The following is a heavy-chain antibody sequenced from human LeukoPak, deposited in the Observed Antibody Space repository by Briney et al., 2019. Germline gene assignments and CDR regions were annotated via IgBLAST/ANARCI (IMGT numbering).Heavy chain of an antibody. V-gene: IGHV1-8*03. CDR3: ARGSPWGYYYYMDV. D-gene: IGHD3-16*01. Sequence: ASVRVSCKAPGGTFSSYAINWVRQATGQGLEWMGWMNPNSGNTGYAQKFQGRVTITRNTSISTAYMELSSLRSEDTAVYYCARGSPWGYYYYMDVWGKGTTVTVSS. CDR1: GGTFSSYA. J-gene: IGHJ6*03. CDR2: MNPNSGNT.